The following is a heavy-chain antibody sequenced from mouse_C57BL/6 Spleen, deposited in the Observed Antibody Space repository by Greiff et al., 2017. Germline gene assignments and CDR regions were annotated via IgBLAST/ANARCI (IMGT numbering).Heavy chain of an antibody. CDR3: ARHGDGYLFDY. CDR2: ISGCGGNT. D-gene: IGHD2-3*01. J-gene: IGHJ2*01. V-gene: IGHV5-9*01. Sequence: EVKLVESGGGLVKPGGSLKLSCAASGFTFSSYTMSWVRQTPEKRLEWVATISGCGGNTYYPDSVKGRFTISRDNAKNTLYLQMSSLRSEDTALYYCARHGDGYLFDYWGQGTTLTVSS. CDR1: GFTFSSYT.